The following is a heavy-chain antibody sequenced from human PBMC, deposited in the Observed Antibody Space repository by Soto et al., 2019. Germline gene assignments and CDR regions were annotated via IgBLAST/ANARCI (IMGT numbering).Heavy chain of an antibody. CDR2: FIPIFGAA. V-gene: IGHV1-69*12. CDR1: GGTFSSYA. Sequence: QVQLVQSGAEVKKPGSSVKVSCKASGGTFSSYAISWVRQAPGQGLEWMGGFIPIFGAADYAQNFQGRVTIAADESTSTAYMELSSLRSEDTAVYYCASPRDNYYYNGMDVWGQGPTFTVSS. J-gene: IGHJ6*02. CDR3: ASPRDNYYYNGMDV. D-gene: IGHD3-10*01.